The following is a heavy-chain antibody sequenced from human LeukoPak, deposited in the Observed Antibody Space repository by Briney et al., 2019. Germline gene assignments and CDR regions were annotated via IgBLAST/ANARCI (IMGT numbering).Heavy chain of an antibody. Sequence: SETLSLTCIVSGSSISSGYYWGWIRQPPGKGLEWIGSIYHSGSTYYNPSLKSRVTISVDTSKNQFSLKLSSVTAADTAVYYCARGVGLTQGGTFDYWGQGTLVTVSS. D-gene: IGHD1-1*01. CDR1: GSSISSGYY. J-gene: IGHJ4*02. CDR2: IYHSGST. V-gene: IGHV4-38-2*02. CDR3: ARGVGLTQGGTFDY.